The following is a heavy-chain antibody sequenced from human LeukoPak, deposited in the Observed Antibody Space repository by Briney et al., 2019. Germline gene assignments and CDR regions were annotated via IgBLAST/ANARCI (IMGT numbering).Heavy chain of an antibody. J-gene: IGHJ4*02. CDR2: IYHTGTT. CDR1: GGSISSGNYS. D-gene: IGHD5-18*01. CDR3: ATSPRIQLWLYNFDY. Sequence: SQTLSLTCAVSGGSISSGNYSWSWIRQPPGKGLKWIGHIYHTGTTYYSPSLKSRVTMSIDRSKNQFSLNLSSVTAADTAVYYCATSPRIQLWLYNFDYWGQGTLVTVSS. V-gene: IGHV4-30-2*01.